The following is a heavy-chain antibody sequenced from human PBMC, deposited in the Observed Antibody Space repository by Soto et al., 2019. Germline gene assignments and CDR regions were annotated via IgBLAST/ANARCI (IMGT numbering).Heavy chain of an antibody. Sequence: SETLSLTCTVSGGSISSYYWSWIRQPPGKGLEWIGYIYYSGSTNYNPSLKSRVTISVDTSKNQFSLKLSSVTAADTAVYYCARTSKYYDYVWGSYRPFNWFDPWGQGTLVTVSS. CDR1: GGSISSYY. CDR2: IYYSGST. J-gene: IGHJ5*02. D-gene: IGHD3-16*02. CDR3: ARTSKYYDYVWGSYRPFNWFDP. V-gene: IGHV4-59*01.